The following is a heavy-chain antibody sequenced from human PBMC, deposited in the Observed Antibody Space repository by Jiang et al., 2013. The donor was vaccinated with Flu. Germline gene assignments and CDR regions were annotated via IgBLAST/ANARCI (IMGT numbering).Heavy chain of an antibody. V-gene: IGHV6-1*01. D-gene: IGHD6-19*01. Sequence: SQTLSLTCAISGDSVSSNSAAWNWIRQSPSRGLEWLGRTYYRSKWYNDYAVSVKSRITINPDTSKNQFSLQLNSVTPEDTAVYYCARDIDYGDYSSGYGVYYFDYWGQGTLVTVSS. CDR2: TYYRSKWYN. CDR3: ARDIDYGDYSSGYGVYYFDY. CDR1: GDSVSSNSAA. J-gene: IGHJ4*02.